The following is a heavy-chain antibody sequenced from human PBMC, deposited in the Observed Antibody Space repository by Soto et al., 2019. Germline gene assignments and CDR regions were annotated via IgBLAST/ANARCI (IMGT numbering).Heavy chain of an antibody. CDR2: INPTGSMS. CDR1: GYSFITSYH. J-gene: IGHJ3*02. V-gene: IGHV1-46*01. Sequence: QVQLVQCGAEVKKPGASVKVSCKASGYSFITSYHMHWVRQAPGQGLEWMGIINPTGSMSRYSQNFQGRLTMTRDTSTATDYMELSNLTSADTAMYFCARDTGYDHDAFDIWGQGTRVTVSS. D-gene: IGHD5-12*01. CDR3: ARDTGYDHDAFDI.